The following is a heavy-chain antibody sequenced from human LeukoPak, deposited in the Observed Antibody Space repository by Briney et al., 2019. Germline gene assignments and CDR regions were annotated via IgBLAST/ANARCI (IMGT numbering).Heavy chain of an antibody. CDR2: ISGSGGST. V-gene: IGHV3-23*01. D-gene: IGHD3-10*01. CDR1: GFTFSSYA. CDR3: AKGGGFRGVIDAFDF. J-gene: IGHJ3*01. Sequence: GGSLRLSCAASGFTFSSYAMRWVRQAPGKGLEWVSTISGSGGSTYYADSAKGRFTISRDNSKNTLYLQMNSLRAEDTAVYYCAKGGGFRGVIDAFDFWGQGTMVTVSS.